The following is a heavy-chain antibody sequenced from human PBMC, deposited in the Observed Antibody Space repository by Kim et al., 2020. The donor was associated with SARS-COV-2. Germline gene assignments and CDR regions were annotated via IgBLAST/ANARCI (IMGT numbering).Heavy chain of an antibody. CDR2: IIGNDGVT. D-gene: IGHD3-10*01. J-gene: IGHJ5*02. CDR3: ARDTGGGFDP. V-gene: IGHV3-23*01. CDR1: GFTFGNYG. Sequence: GGSLRLSCVASGFTFGNYGMNWVRQAPGKGLEWVSDIIGNDGVTYYADTHYADTVKGRFTISRDNSRNTLFLQMNSLRAEDTAIYYCARDTGGGFDPWGQAALVTDCS.